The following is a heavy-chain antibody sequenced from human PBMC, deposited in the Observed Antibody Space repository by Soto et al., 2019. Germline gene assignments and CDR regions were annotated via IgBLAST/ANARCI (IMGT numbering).Heavy chain of an antibody. V-gene: IGHV4-31*03. Sequence: QVQLQESGPGLVKPSQTVSLTCTVSGGSISSGGHYWSWIRQHPGKGLEWIGYIYYSGSTYYNPSLKSRATISVDTSKNQLSLKLSSVTAADTAVYYCAAACVACGGFNYYGMDVWGQGTTVTVSS. CDR2: IYYSGST. CDR1: GGSISSGGHY. D-gene: IGHD2-21*01. CDR3: AAACVACGGFNYYGMDV. J-gene: IGHJ6*02.